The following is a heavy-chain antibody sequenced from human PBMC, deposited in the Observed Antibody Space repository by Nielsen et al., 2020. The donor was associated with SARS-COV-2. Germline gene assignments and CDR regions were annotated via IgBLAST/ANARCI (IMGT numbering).Heavy chain of an antibody. D-gene: IGHD1-26*01. CDR1: GFTFSVYA. Sequence: GESLKISCAASGFTFSVYAMHWVRQAPGKGLEWVTLIWYDGSNKYYADSVKGRFTISRDNAKNSLYLQMNSLRAEDTAVYYCARGVGATTSWFDPWGQGTLVTVSS. CDR2: IWYDGSNK. CDR3: ARGVGATTSWFDP. J-gene: IGHJ5*02. V-gene: IGHV3-33*01.